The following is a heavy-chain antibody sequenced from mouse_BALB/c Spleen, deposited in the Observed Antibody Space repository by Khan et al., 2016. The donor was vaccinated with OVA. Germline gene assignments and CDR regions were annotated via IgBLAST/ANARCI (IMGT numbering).Heavy chain of an antibody. D-gene: IGHD1-1*01. CDR2: ISYSGST. V-gene: IGHV3-2*02. CDR1: GYSITSDYA. J-gene: IGHJ4*01. CDR3: ARGNYYGYSMDY. Sequence: EVQLQESGPGLVKPSQSLSLTCTVTGYSITSDYAWNWIRQFPGNKLEWMGYISYSGSTSYNPSLNSRISITRDTSTNQFFLQLNPVTTEDTATNYCARGNYYGYSMDYWGQGTTVTVSS.